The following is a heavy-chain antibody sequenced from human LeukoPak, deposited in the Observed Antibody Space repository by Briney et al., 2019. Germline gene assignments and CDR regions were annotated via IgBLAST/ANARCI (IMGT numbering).Heavy chain of an antibody. CDR1: GFTFSSDA. V-gene: IGHV3-23*01. D-gene: IGHD1-26*01. J-gene: IGHJ6*02. CDR2: ISGSGGST. CDR3: AKDLSNGSYYYYYYYGMDV. Sequence: PGGSLRLSCAASGFTFSSDAMSWVRQAPGKGLEWVSAISGSGGSTYYADSVKGRFTISRDNSKNTLYLQMNSLRAEDTTVYYCAKDLSNGSYYYYYYYGMDVWGQGTTVTVSS.